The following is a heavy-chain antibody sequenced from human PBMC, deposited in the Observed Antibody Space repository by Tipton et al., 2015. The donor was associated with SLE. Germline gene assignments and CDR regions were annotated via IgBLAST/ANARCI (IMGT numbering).Heavy chain of an antibody. CDR1: GGSFSGYY. CDR2: IRNGVPG. CDR3: ARGTRVEEELDY. V-gene: IGHV4-34*01. J-gene: IGHJ4*02. D-gene: IGHD1-1*01. Sequence: TLSLTCTVYGGSFSGYYWSWIRQPPGRGLEWIGYIRNGVPGNYNRSLKSRLTISGDTSKNQFSLRLSSVSAADTAVYYCARGTRVEEELDYWGQGTLVTVSS.